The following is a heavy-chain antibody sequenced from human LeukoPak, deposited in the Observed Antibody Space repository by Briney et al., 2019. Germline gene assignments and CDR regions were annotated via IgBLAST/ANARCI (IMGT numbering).Heavy chain of an antibody. CDR3: AKDLDFGVVIPPSWFDP. Sequence: QPGGSLRLSCAASGFTFSSYGMHWVRQAPGKGLEWVAFIRYDGSNKYYADSVKGRFTISRDNSKNTLYLQMNSLRAEDTAVYYCAKDLDFGVVIPPSWFDPWGQGTLVTVSS. V-gene: IGHV3-30*02. D-gene: IGHD3-3*01. J-gene: IGHJ5*02. CDR1: GFTFSSYG. CDR2: IRYDGSNK.